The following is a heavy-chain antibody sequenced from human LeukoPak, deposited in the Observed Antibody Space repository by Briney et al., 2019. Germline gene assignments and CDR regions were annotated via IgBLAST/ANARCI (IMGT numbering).Heavy chain of an antibody. Sequence: SETLSLTCTVPGGSISSGSYYWSWIRQPAGKGLEWIGRIYTSGSTNYNPSLKSRVTISVDTSKNQFSLKLSSVTAADTAVYYCARDRVEMASDAFDIWGQGTMVTVSS. CDR2: IYTSGST. J-gene: IGHJ3*02. CDR3: ARDRVEMASDAFDI. D-gene: IGHD5-24*01. V-gene: IGHV4-61*02. CDR1: GGSISSGSYY.